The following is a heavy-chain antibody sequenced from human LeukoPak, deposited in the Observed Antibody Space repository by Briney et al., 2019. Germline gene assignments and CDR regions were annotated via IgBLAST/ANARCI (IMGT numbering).Heavy chain of an antibody. CDR2: ISWTSASI. CDR3: AKDPDYYDSGIYYTGYFDY. J-gene: IGHJ4*03. Sequence: ALRLSCAASGFPFNDYGMHWVRLVPGKGLEWVAAISWTSASIAYADSVKGRFTISRDNAKNSLYLQMNSLTIEDTALYYCAKDPDYYDSGIYYTGYFDYWGPGALVTVSS. V-gene: IGHV3-9*01. D-gene: IGHD3-10*01. CDR1: GFPFNDYG.